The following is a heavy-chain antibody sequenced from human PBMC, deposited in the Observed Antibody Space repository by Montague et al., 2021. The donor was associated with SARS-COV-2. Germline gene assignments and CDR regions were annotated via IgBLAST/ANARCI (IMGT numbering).Heavy chain of an antibody. V-gene: IGHV2-5*02. CDR2: IYWDDDK. J-gene: IGHJ4*02. CDR1: GFSLTTSRVG. D-gene: IGHD3-10*01. CDR3: AHRGGYGAGSYCDY. Sequence: PALVKPTQTLTLTCTFSGFSLTTSRVGVGWIRQPPGKPLERLALIYWDDDKRYSPSLKSRLTITKDTSKNQVVLAITNMDPVDTATYFCAHRGGYGAGSYCDYWGQGTLVTVSS.